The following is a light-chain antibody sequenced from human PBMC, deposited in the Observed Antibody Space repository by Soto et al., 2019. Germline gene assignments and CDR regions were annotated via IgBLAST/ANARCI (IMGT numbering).Light chain of an antibody. J-gene: IGLJ1*01. V-gene: IGLV2-14*01. CDR1: ISDVGGYNY. CDR2: EVS. Sequence: QSLLTQPASVSGSPGQSITISCTGTISDVGGYNYVSWYQQHPGKAPKLMIYEVSNRPSGVSNRFSGSKYGNTASLTISGLQAEDEADYYCSSYTSSSTFYVFGTGTKVTVL. CDR3: SSYTSSSTFYV.